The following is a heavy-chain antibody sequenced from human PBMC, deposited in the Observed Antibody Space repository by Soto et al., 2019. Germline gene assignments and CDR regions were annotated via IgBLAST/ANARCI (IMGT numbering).Heavy chain of an antibody. CDR1: GFTFSSFA. Sequence: QVQLVESGGGVVQPGKCLTLCCAASGFTFSSFAMHWVRQPPGKGLEWVAVVSFDGNRQYFSDSVKGRFTISRDNSKNTVSLHMNSLRDDDSALYYCARRHREVPALIGDYFDYWGQGTLVTVSS. J-gene: IGHJ4*02. D-gene: IGHD2-2*01. CDR2: VSFDGNRQ. V-gene: IGHV3-30*04. CDR3: ARRHREVPALIGDYFDY.